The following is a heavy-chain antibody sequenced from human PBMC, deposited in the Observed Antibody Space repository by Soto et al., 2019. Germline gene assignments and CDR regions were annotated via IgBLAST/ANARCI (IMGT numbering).Heavy chain of an antibody. CDR2: INAGNGNT. CDR3: ARDRYPIYSSGWALMDV. D-gene: IGHD6-19*01. CDR1: GYTFTSYA. J-gene: IGHJ6*04. Sequence: GVSVKVSCKASGYTFTSYAMHWVRQAPGQRLEWMGWINAGNGNTKYSQKFQGRVTITRDTSASTAYMELSSLRSEDTAVYYCARDRYPIYSSGWALMDVWGKGTTVTVSS. V-gene: IGHV1-3*01.